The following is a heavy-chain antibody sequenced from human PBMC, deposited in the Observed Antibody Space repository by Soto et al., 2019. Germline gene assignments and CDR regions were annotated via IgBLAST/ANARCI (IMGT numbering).Heavy chain of an antibody. CDR3: AARGFGELPSDAFDI. D-gene: IGHD3-10*01. CDR2: IYYSGST. CDR1: GGSISSSSYY. Sequence: QLQLQESGPGLVKPSETLSLTCTVSGGSISSSSYYWGWIRQPPGKGPEWIGSIYYSGSTYYNPSLKSRFTLSVDTSKNQVSMQLSSVTAADTAVYYCAARGFGELPSDAFDIWGQVTMVTVSS. V-gene: IGHV4-39*01. J-gene: IGHJ3*02.